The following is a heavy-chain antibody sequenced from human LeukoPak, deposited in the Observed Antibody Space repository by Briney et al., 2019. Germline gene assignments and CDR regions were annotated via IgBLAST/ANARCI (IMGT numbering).Heavy chain of an antibody. D-gene: IGHD2-2*02. Sequence: SETLSLTCTVSGYSISSGGYYWSWIRQPPGKGLEWIGYIYHSGSTYYNPSLKSRVTISVDRSKNQFSLKLSSVTAADTAVYYCARGEGYCSSTSCYTFDYWGQGTLVSVSS. CDR2: IYHSGST. J-gene: IGHJ4*02. CDR3: ARGEGYCSSTSCYTFDY. CDR1: GYSISSGGYY. V-gene: IGHV4-30-2*01.